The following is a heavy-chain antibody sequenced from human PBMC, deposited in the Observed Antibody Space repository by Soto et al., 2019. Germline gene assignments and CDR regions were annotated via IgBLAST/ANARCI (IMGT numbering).Heavy chain of an antibody. CDR1: GGSFSGYY. Sequence: QVQLQQWGAGLLKPSETLSLTCAVYGGSFSGYYWSWIRQPPGKGLEWIGEINHSGSTNYNPSLKSRVTLSVDTSKNQFSLKLSSVTAADTAVYYCARARRIYCSGGSCYYFDYWGQGTLVTVSS. CDR3: ARARRIYCSGGSCYYFDY. CDR2: INHSGST. V-gene: IGHV4-34*01. J-gene: IGHJ4*02. D-gene: IGHD2-15*01.